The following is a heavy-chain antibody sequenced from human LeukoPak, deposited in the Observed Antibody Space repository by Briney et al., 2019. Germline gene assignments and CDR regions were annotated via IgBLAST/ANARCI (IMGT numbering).Heavy chain of an antibody. D-gene: IGHD2-15*01. V-gene: IGHV1-18*01. CDR2: ISAYNGNA. Sequence: ASVKVSCKSSNYTFTSYGLIWVRQAPGQGLHWMGWISAYNGNAKYAQKFQDRVTLTTDTSTSTSSMELRSLRSDDTAIYYCARLLWVGDEYFFDYWGQGTLVTVSS. CDR1: NYTFTSYG. J-gene: IGHJ4*02. CDR3: ARLLWVGDEYFFDY.